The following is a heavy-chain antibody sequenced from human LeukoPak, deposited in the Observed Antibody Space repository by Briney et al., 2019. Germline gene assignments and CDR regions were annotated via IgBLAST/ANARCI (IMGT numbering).Heavy chain of an antibody. CDR2: INHSGST. D-gene: IGHD3-10*01. J-gene: IGHJ3*02. CDR3: ARAFPYDFGSGTYHDAFDM. CDR1: GGSFSGYY. Sequence: SETLSLTCAVYGGSFSGYYWSWIRQPPGKGLEWIGEINHSGSTDYNPSLKSRVTISVDTSKNQFSLRLSSVTAADTAVYYCARAFPYDFGSGTYHDAFDMWGQGTMVTVSS. V-gene: IGHV4-34*01.